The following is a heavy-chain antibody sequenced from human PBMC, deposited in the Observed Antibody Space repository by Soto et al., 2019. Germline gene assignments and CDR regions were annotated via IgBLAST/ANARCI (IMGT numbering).Heavy chain of an antibody. J-gene: IGHJ6*03. V-gene: IGHV3-23*01. CDR3: AKAPLWFGAIIKYYMDV. CDR1: GFTFSSYA. Sequence: GGSLRLSCAASGFTFSSYAMSWVRQAPGKGLEWVSAISGSGGSTYYADSVKGRFTISRDNSKNTLYLQMNSLRAEDTAVYYCAKAPLWFGAIIKYYMDVWGKGTTVTVSS. CDR2: ISGSGGST. D-gene: IGHD3-10*01.